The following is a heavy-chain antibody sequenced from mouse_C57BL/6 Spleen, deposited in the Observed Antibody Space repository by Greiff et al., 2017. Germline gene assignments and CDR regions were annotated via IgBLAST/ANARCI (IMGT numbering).Heavy chain of an antibody. J-gene: IGHJ4*01. V-gene: IGHV1-81*01. CDR3: AIYYSNYGEDY. D-gene: IGHD2-5*01. CDR1: GYTFTSYG. Sequence: QVQLKQSGAELARPGASVKLSCKASGYTFTSYGISWVKQRTGQGLEWIGEIYPRSGNTYYNEKLKGKATLTADKSSSTAYMELRSLTSEDTAVYFCAIYYSNYGEDYWGQGTSVTVSS. CDR2: IYPRSGNT.